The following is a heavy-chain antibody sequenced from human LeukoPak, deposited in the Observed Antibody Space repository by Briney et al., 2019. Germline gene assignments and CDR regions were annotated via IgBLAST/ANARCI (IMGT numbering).Heavy chain of an antibody. J-gene: IGHJ4*02. CDR1: GFTFSSYS. CDR2: IKEDGSEK. Sequence: GGSLRLSRAASGFTFSSYSMNWVRQAPGKGLEWVASIKEDGSEKYYVDSVKGRFTISRDNAKNSLYLQMNSLRAEDTAVYYCARGGSSRLGYWGQGTLVTVSS. CDR3: ARGGSSRLGY. V-gene: IGHV3-7*01. D-gene: IGHD6-19*01.